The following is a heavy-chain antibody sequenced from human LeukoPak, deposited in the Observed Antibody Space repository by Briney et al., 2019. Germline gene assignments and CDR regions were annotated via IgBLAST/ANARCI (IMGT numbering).Heavy chain of an antibody. CDR2: ISGSGGST. CDR3: AKDGGTMVRGVIDY. Sequence: GGTLRLSCAASGFTFSSYGMSWVRQAPGKGLEWVSAISGSGGSTYYADSVKGRFTISRDNSKNTLYLQMNSLRAEDTAVYYCAKDGGTMVRGVIDYWGQGTLVTVSS. CDR1: GFTFSSYG. D-gene: IGHD3-10*01. V-gene: IGHV3-23*01. J-gene: IGHJ4*02.